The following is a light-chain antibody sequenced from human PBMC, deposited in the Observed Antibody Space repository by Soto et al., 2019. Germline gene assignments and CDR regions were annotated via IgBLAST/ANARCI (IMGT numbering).Light chain of an antibody. CDR1: QSIGNS. V-gene: IGKV1-5*03. CDR2: AAS. J-gene: IGKJ4*01. CDR3: QQYGSYHLT. Sequence: DIQMTQSPSTLSASVIDIVTITCRASQSIGNSLAWYQQIPGKPPKVLIHAASTLQSGVPSRFSGSGSGTEFSLTLRSLQPDDCATYYCQQYGSYHLTFGGGTKVDIK.